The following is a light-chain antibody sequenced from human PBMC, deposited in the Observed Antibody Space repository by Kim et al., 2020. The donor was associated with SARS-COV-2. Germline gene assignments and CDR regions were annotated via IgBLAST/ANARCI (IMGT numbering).Light chain of an antibody. CDR2: LNSDGSH. CDR3: QTWDTGIQV. CDR1: SGHSNYA. V-gene: IGLV4-69*01. J-gene: IGLJ2*01. Sequence: SVKLTCTLSSGHSNYAIAWHQQQPERGPRYLLKLNSDGSHSKGDGIPDRFSGSSSGAERYLTISSLQSEDEADYYCQTWDTGIQVFGRGTQLTVL.